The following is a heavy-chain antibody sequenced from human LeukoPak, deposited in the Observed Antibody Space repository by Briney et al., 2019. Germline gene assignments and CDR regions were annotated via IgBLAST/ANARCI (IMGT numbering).Heavy chain of an antibody. CDR1: GFTFSSYA. J-gene: IGHJ6*02. V-gene: IGHV3-23*01. CDR3: AKTSLPGMVSTQYYYYYGMDV. CDR2: ISASGITT. D-gene: IGHD5/OR15-5a*01. Sequence: PGGSLRLSCAASGFTFSSYAMSWVRQAPGKGLEWVSTISASGITTYYADSAKGRFTPSRDNSKNTLYLEMNSLRAEDTAVYHCAKTSLPGMVSTQYYYYYGMDVWGQGTTVPVSS.